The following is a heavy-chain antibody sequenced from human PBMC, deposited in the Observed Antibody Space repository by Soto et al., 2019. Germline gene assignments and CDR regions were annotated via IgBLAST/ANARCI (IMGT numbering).Heavy chain of an antibody. CDR2: INHSAST. CDR3: ARASLRGRVFDY. CDR1: GGSFSGYY. J-gene: IGHJ4*02. V-gene: IGHV4-34*01. D-gene: IGHD5-12*01. Sequence: QVQLQQWGAGLLKPSETLSLTCAVYGGSFSGYYWSWIRQPPGRGPEWIGEINHSASTNYTPSLKIRVTISVEGPKNQFSLKLGSVTAADTAVYYCARASLRGRVFDYWGQGTLVSVSS.